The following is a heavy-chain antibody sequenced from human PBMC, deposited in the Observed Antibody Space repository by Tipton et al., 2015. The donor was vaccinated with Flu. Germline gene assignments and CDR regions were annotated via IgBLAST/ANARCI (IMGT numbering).Heavy chain of an antibody. CDR1: GGSISSYY. Sequence: TLSLTCTVSGGSISSYYWGWIRQPPGKGLEWIGYIFYTGSTNYNPSLKSRVSISVDTSKSQFSLKLNSVTAADTAIYYCAGGGGQTGLNWGQGTMVTVSS. V-gene: IGHV4-59*08. CDR2: IFYTGST. J-gene: IGHJ3*01. CDR3: AGGGGQTGLN. D-gene: IGHD1-14*01.